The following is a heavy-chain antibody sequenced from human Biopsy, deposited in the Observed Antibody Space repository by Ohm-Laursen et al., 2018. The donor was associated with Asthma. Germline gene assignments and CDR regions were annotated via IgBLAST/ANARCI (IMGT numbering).Heavy chain of an antibody. D-gene: IGHD4-11*01. CDR3: SKRRGYSDFNDFDY. V-gene: IGHV3-30*18. Sequence: SLRLSCAASGFTFSRYSIHWVRQAPGKGLEWVAVISHDGQTQHYAESVKGRFALSRDNSQNTLYLQMISLRTDDTAVYYCSKRRGYSDFNDFDYWGHGTLVTVSS. CDR2: ISHDGQTQ. CDR1: GFTFSRYS. J-gene: IGHJ4*01.